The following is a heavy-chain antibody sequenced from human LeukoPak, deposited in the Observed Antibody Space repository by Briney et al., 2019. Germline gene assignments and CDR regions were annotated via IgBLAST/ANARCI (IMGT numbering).Heavy chain of an antibody. D-gene: IGHD3/OR15-3a*01. CDR3: GRGSGTFDY. CDR1: GGSISTYY. J-gene: IGHJ4*02. CDR2: IHYSGST. V-gene: IGHV4-59*01. Sequence: SETLSLTCTVSGGSISTYYWSWIRQPPGKGLEWIAYIHYSGSTNYNPSLKSRVTILVDTSKNQFSLKLSSVTAADTAVYYCGRGSGTFDYWGQGTLVTVSS.